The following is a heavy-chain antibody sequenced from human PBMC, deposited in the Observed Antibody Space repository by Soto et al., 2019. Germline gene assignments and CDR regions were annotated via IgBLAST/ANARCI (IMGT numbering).Heavy chain of an antibody. CDR1: GFTFSSYS. D-gene: IGHD3-10*01. J-gene: IGHJ3*02. Sequence: GGSLRLSCAASGFTFSSYSMSWVRQAPGKGLEWVSTISGSGGSTYYADSVKGRFTISRDSSKNTLYLQTNSLRAEDTAVYYYAKHMVRGVIRDWSAFDISGEGKMVTVSS. CDR3: AKHMVRGVIRDWSAFDI. CDR2: ISGSGGST. V-gene: IGHV3-23*01.